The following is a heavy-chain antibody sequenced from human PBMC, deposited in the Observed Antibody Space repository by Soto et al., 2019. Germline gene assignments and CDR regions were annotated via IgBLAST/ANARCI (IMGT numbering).Heavy chain of an antibody. D-gene: IGHD3-16*02. J-gene: IGHJ4*02. V-gene: IGHV4-31*03. Sequence: QVQLQESGPGLVRPAQTLSLTCTVSGGSISSGVYYWSWIRQHPGKGLEWIGYIYYSGSTSYNPSLKSRLTISVDTSKNQFSLKLSSVIAADTAVYYCARGVIHWGQGTLVTVSS. CDR2: IYYSGST. CDR3: ARGVIH. CDR1: GGSISSGVYY.